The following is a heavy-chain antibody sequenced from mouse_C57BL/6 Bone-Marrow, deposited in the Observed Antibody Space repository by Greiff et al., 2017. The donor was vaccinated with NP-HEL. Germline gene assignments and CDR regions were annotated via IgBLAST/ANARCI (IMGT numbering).Heavy chain of an antibody. Sequence: VMLVESGPGLVQPSQSLSITCTVSGFSLTSYGVHWVRQSPGKGLEWLGVIWSGGSTDYNAAFISRLSISKDNSKSQVFFKMNSLQADDTAIYYCARTGRDGSSYLYYFDYWGQGTTLTVSS. D-gene: IGHD1-1*01. J-gene: IGHJ2*01. CDR2: IWSGGST. CDR1: GFSLTSYG. V-gene: IGHV2-2*01. CDR3: ARTGRDGSSYLYYFDY.